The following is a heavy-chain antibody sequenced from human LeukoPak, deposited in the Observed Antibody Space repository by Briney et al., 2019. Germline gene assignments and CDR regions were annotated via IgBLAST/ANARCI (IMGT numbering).Heavy chain of an antibody. D-gene: IGHD3-10*01. CDR2: IYYSGST. Sequence: PSETLSLTCTVSGGSISSSSYYWGWIRQPPGKGLEWIGSIYYSGSTYYNPSLKSRVTISVDTSKNQFSLKLSSVTAADTAVYHCARDLRGGRFDPWGQGTLVTVSS. CDR3: ARDLRGGRFDP. J-gene: IGHJ5*02. CDR1: GGSISSSSYY. V-gene: IGHV4-39*07.